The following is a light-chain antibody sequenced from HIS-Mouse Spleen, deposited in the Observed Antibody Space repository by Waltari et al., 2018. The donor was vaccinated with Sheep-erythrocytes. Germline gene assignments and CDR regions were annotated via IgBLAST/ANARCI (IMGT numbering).Light chain of an antibody. J-gene: IGLJ3*02. CDR3: CSYAGSSTPWV. CDR1: SSDVGSYNL. CDR2: EGS. V-gene: IGLV2-23*01. Sequence: QSALTQPASVSGSPGQSITISCTGTSSDVGSYNLSSWYQQHPGKAPKLMIYEGSKRPSGVSTRFSGSKSGNTASLTISGLQAEDEADYYCCSYAGSSTPWVFGGGTKLTVL.